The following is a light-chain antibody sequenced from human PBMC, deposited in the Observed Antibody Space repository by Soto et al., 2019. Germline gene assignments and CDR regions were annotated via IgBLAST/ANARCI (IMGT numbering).Light chain of an antibody. CDR1: QTISSW. CDR2: KAS. CDR3: QHYNSYSEA. V-gene: IGKV1-5*03. Sequence: DIQMTQSPSTLSGSFGYRVTITFRASQTISSWLAWYQQKPGKAPKLLIYKASTLKSGVPSRFSGSGSGTEFTLTISSLQPDDFATYYCQHYNSYSEAFGQGTKV. J-gene: IGKJ1*01.